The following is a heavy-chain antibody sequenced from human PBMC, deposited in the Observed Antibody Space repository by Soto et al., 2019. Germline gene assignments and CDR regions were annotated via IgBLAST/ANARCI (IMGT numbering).Heavy chain of an antibody. CDR2: ISSSSSSI. CDR3: ARVAEYCSCNSCYCCFDP. CDR1: RFTFSSYS. D-gene: IGHD2-2*01. V-gene: IGHV3-48*01. J-gene: IGHJ5*02. Sequence: EVQLLESGGGLVQPGGSLRLSCAASRFTFSSYSMNWVRQAPGKGLEWVSDISSSSSSIYYADSVKGRFTISRDNSKNSLYLQMSSLRAEDTAVYYCARVAEYCSCNSCYCCFDPWGQGTLVTVSS.